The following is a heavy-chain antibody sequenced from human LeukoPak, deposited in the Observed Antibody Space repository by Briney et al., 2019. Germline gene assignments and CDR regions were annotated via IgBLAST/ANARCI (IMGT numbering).Heavy chain of an antibody. Sequence: GGSLSLSCAASGFTFSSYAMSWVRQAPGKGLEWVSAISGSGGSTYYADSVKGRFTISRDNAKNSLYLQMNSLRAEDTAVYYCAELGITMIGGVWGKGTTVTISS. J-gene: IGHJ6*04. D-gene: IGHD3-10*02. CDR3: AELGITMIGGV. V-gene: IGHV3-23*01. CDR2: ISGSGGST. CDR1: GFTFSSYA.